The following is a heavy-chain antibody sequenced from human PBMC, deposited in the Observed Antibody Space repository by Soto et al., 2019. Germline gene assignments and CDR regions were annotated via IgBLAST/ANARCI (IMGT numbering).Heavy chain of an antibody. V-gene: IGHV3-53*01. CDR2: FYYGGQT. CDR1: GLPATYNY. D-gene: IGHD1-1*01. CDR3: ATDTYNSWNK. Sequence: EVRLMESGGGLVQPGESLKLSFRVSGLPATYNYMRWVRQAPGKGLEWVSVFYYGGQTYYADSVKGQFTISRDNSQNPLYLDITSPSPADAAVYYCATDTYNSWNKGGQGTLVTVSS. J-gene: IGHJ4*02.